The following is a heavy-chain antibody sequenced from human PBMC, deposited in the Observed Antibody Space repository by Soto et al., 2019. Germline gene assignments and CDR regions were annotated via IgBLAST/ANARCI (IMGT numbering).Heavy chain of an antibody. CDR3: AEHPVLLWFGELFRDYYFDY. V-gene: IGHV3-23*01. D-gene: IGHD3-10*01. Sequence: GGSLRLSCAASGFTFSSYAMSWVRQAPGKGLEWVSAISGSGGSTYYADSVKGRFTISRDNSKNTLYLQMNSLRAEDTAVYYCAEHPVLLWFGELFRDYYFDYWGQGT. CDR1: GFTFSSYA. CDR2: ISGSGGST. J-gene: IGHJ4*02.